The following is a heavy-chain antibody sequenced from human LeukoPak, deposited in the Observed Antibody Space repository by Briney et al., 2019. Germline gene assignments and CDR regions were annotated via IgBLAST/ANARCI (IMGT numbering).Heavy chain of an antibody. J-gene: IGHJ6*03. CDR1: GSTRNDYF. CDR3: ARDPCSGGSCYLGYYYYYYMDV. D-gene: IGHD2-15*01. Sequence: ASVKLSFKSFGSTRNDYFIHWGRLAPGQGLEWMGLMHPNSGGTTYAQKFQGRVTMTRDTSISTAYMELSRLRSDDTAVYYCARDPCSGGSCYLGYYYYYYMDVWGKGTTVTVSS. V-gene: IGHV1-2*02. CDR2: MHPNSGGT.